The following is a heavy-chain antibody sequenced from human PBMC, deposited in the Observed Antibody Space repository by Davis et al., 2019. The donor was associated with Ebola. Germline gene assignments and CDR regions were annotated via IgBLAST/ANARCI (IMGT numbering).Heavy chain of an antibody. CDR2: INHGGST. Sequence: PSETLSLTCAVYGGSFSGYYWSWIRQPPGKGLEWIGEINHGGSTNYNPSLKSRVTISVDTSKNQFSLKLSSVTAADTAVYYCARGSRDYGSGSYLRTGFDPWGQGTLVTVSS. J-gene: IGHJ5*02. CDR1: GGSFSGYY. D-gene: IGHD3-10*01. V-gene: IGHV4-34*01. CDR3: ARGSRDYGSGSYLRTGFDP.